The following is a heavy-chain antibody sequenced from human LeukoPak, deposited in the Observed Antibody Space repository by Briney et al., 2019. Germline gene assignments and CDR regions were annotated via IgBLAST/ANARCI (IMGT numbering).Heavy chain of an antibody. CDR1: GFTFSSYE. J-gene: IGHJ4*02. CDR3: ARDVSLRNYYDSSNDY. D-gene: IGHD3-22*01. CDR2: ISSSGSTI. V-gene: IGHV3-48*03. Sequence: PGGSLRLSCAASGFTFSSYEMNWVRQAPGKGLEWVSYISSSGSTIYYADSVKGRFTISRDNAKNSLYLQMNSLRAEDTAVYYCARDVSLRNYYDSSNDYWGQGTLVTVSS.